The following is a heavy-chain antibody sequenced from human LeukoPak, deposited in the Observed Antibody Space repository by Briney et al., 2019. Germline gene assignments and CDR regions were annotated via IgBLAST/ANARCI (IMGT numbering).Heavy chain of an antibody. J-gene: IGHJ4*02. D-gene: IGHD5-18*01. CDR2: IVNSGDST. CDR1: GFTFSNYA. Sequence: PGGSLRLSCVASGFTFSNYAMSWVRQAPGKGLEWVSGIVNSGDSTYYADSVKGRLTISRDNSKKTVYLQMSSLRGDDTAVYYCAKDRAGYSYGMFDSWGQGTLVTVSS. V-gene: IGHV3-23*01. CDR3: AKDRAGYSYGMFDS.